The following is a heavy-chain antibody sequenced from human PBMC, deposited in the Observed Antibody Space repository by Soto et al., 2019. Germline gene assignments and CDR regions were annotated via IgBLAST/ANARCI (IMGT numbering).Heavy chain of an antibody. J-gene: IGHJ6*02. CDR1: GFTFSSYG. V-gene: IGHV3-30*18. D-gene: IGHD2-21*02. CDR2: ISYDGSNK. Sequence: QVQLVESGGGVVQPGRSLRLSCAASGFTFSSYGMHWVRQAPGKGLEWVAVISYDGSNKYYADSVKGRFTISRDNSKNTXXLQMHSLRAEDTAVYYCAKDWDIVVVTAIRYGMDVWGQGTTVTVSS. CDR3: AKDWDIVVVTAIRYGMDV.